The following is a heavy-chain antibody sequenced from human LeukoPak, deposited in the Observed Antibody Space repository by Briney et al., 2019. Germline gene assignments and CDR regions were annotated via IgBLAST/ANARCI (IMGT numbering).Heavy chain of an antibody. Sequence: PSETMSLTCTVYAGSITNHYWSWIRQPPGKGMEWIGYIYYTGSTNYNPSLKSRVSISVDTSKNQFSLKLSSVTAADTAVYYCARHGGYHSPIDYWGQGTLVTVSS. D-gene: IGHD3-22*01. J-gene: IGHJ4*02. V-gene: IGHV4-59*08. CDR2: IYYTGST. CDR1: AGSITNHY. CDR3: ARHGGYHSPIDY.